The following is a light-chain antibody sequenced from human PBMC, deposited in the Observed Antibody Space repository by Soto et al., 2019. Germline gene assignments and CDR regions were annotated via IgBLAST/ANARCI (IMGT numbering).Light chain of an antibody. CDR2: DAS. J-gene: IGKJ4*01. CDR3: QQYDNLPS. Sequence: DITMTQSPSSLSASVGDRVTLTCQASQDISNYLNWYQKQPGKAPKLLIYDASKLKIGVPSRIRGSGSGTDFSLTITSLQPEDIGTYYCQQYDNLPSFGGGTKVDIK. V-gene: IGKV1-33*01. CDR1: QDISNY.